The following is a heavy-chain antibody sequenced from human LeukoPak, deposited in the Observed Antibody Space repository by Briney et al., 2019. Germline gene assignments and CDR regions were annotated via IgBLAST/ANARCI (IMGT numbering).Heavy chain of an antibody. V-gene: IGHV1-2*02. D-gene: IGHD6-19*01. Sequence: ASVTVSCTASVYTFTGYYMHWVRQAPGQGLEWMGWINPNSGGTNYAQKFQGRVTMTRDTSISTAYMEMSGLRSDDTAVYYCGSSTRYSSGWYSWGQGTLVTVSS. J-gene: IGHJ4*02. CDR1: VYTFTGYY. CDR2: INPNSGGT. CDR3: GSSTRYSSGWYS.